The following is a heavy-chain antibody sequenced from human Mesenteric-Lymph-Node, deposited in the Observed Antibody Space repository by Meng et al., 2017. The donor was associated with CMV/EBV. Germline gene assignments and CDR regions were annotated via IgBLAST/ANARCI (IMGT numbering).Heavy chain of an antibody. J-gene: IGHJ4*02. V-gene: IGHV3-11*04. Sequence: GESLKISCAASGFTFSDYYMSWIRQAPGKGLEWVSYISSSGSTIYYADSVKGRFTISRDNAKNSLYLQMNSLRAEDTAVYYCARAQLAAAHFDYWGQGTLVTVSS. D-gene: IGHD6-13*01. CDR1: GFTFSDYY. CDR3: ARAQLAAAHFDY. CDR2: ISSSGSTI.